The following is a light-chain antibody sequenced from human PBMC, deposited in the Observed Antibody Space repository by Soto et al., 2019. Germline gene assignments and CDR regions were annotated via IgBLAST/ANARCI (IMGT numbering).Light chain of an antibody. CDR1: QTISSW. V-gene: IGKV1-5*03. J-gene: IGKJ5*01. Sequence: DIQMTQSPSTLSGSVGSRVTITCRASQTISSWLAWYQQNPGKAPKLLIYKASTLNSGVPSRFSGTGSGTESPLTSGSLQHDDFATYYCQQLNSYPPFGQGTRLEIK. CDR3: QQLNSYPP. CDR2: KAS.